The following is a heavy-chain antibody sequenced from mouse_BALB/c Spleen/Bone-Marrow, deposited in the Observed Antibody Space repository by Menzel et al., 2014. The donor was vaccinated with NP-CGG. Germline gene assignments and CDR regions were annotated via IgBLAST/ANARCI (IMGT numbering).Heavy chain of an antibody. J-gene: IGHJ3*01. CDR1: GFAFSSYD. V-gene: IGHV5-9*02. CDR3: ARHPYYGNYPAWFAY. Sequence: EVKLMESGGGLVKPGGSLKLPCAASGFAFSSYDMSWVRQTPEKRLEWVATISSGGSYTYYPDSVKGRFTISRDNARNTLYLQMSSLRSEDTALYYCARHPYYGNYPAWFAYWGQGTLVTVSA. CDR2: ISSGGSYT. D-gene: IGHD2-10*01.